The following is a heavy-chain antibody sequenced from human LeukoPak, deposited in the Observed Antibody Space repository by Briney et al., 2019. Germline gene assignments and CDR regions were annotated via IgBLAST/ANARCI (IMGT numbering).Heavy chain of an antibody. CDR3: AKPMVVTAIFPDSDY. V-gene: IGHV3-23*01. J-gene: IGHJ4*02. Sequence: WGSLRLSCSASGFTFSSYAMSWVRQAPGKGLEWVSTIGGSDTNTYYADSVKGRFSISRDNAKNTLYLRMYSLRAEDTAVYYCAKPMVVTAIFPDSDYWGQGTPVTVSS. CDR1: GFTFSSYA. D-gene: IGHD2-21*02. CDR2: IGGSDTNT.